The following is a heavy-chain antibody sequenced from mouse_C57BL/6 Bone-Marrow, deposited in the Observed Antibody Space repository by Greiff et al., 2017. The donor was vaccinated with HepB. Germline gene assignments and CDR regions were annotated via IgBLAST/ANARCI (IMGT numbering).Heavy chain of an antibody. CDR3: ALLWLRRGFAY. D-gene: IGHD2-2*01. V-gene: IGHV1-81*01. J-gene: IGHJ3*01. Sequence: VKLMESGAELARPGASVKLSCKASGYTFTSYGISWVKQRTGQGLEWIGEIYPRSGNTYYNEKFKGKATLTADKSSSTAYMELRSLTSEDSAVYFCALLWLRRGFAYWGQGTLVTVSA. CDR2: IYPRSGNT. CDR1: GYTFTSYG.